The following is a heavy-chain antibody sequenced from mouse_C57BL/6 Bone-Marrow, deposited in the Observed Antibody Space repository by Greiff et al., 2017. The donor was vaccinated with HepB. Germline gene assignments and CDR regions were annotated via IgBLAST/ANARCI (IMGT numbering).Heavy chain of an antibody. V-gene: IGHV1-15*01. Sequence: VKLQQSGAELVRPGASVTLSCKASGYTFTDYEMHWVKQTPVHGLEWIGAIDPETGGTAYNQKFKGKAIQTADKSSSTAYMELRSLTSEDSAVYYCTRRDSSFDYWGQGTTLTVSS. D-gene: IGHD6-1*01. CDR1: GYTFTDYE. J-gene: IGHJ2*01. CDR2: IDPETGGT. CDR3: TRRDSSFDY.